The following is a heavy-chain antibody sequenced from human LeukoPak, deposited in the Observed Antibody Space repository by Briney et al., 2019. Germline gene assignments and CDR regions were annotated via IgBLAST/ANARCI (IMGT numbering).Heavy chain of an antibody. CDR2: IYYSGST. CDR3: ARVQLVRHLKFDY. D-gene: IGHD6-13*01. Sequence: SETLSLTCTVSGGSISSSSYYWGWIRQPPGKGLEWIGSIYYSGSTYYNPSLKSRVTISVDTSKNQFSLKLSSVTAADTAVHYCARVQLVRHLKFDYWGQGTLVTVSS. J-gene: IGHJ4*02. CDR1: GGSISSSSYY. V-gene: IGHV4-39*07.